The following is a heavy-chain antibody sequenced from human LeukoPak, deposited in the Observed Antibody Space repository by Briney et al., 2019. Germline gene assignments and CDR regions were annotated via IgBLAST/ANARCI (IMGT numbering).Heavy chain of an antibody. Sequence: GESLKISCKGSGYSFTSYWIGWVRQMPGKGLEWMGIIYPGDSDTRYSPSFQGQVTISADKSSSTAYLQWSSLKASDTAMYYCARHVGSGSYYSPTTPRDAFDVWGQGTMVTVSS. CDR3: ARHVGSGSYYSPTTPRDAFDV. CDR2: IYPGDSDT. V-gene: IGHV5-51*01. D-gene: IGHD3-10*01. J-gene: IGHJ3*01. CDR1: GYSFTSYW.